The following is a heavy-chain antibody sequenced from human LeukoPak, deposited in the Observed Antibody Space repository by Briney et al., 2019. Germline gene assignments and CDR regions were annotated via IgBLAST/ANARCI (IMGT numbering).Heavy chain of an antibody. J-gene: IGHJ4*02. Sequence: PGGSLRLSCAASAFTFSSYSMTWVRQAPGKGREWVSSISGNSRYIYYADSMRGRFTISRDNAKNSLYLQMNSLKPEDTAVYYCARVAEAAAFDSWGQGTLVTVSS. V-gene: IGHV3-21*06. CDR2: ISGNSRYI. CDR3: ARVAEAAAFDS. D-gene: IGHD6-13*01. CDR1: AFTFSSYS.